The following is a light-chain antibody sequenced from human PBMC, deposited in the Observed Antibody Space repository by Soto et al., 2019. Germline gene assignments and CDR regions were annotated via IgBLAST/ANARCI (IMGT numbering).Light chain of an antibody. V-gene: IGLV1-44*01. Sequence: QSVLTQPPSASATPGQTVTISCSGRYSNIGSNFVSWYQRLPGTAPTLLIYSINQRPSGVPDRFSGSKSSTSASLTISGLQSEDEADYFCSSWDDSLDGPVFGGGTKVTVL. J-gene: IGLJ3*02. CDR2: SIN. CDR1: YSNIGSNF. CDR3: SSWDDSLDGPV.